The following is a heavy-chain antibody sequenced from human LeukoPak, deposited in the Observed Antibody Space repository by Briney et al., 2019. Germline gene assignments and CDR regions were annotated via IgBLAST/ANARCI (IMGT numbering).Heavy chain of an antibody. V-gene: IGHV4-59*08. CDR1: GASISSYY. CDR3: ASHTAGHGSGY. CDR2: IYYSGST. J-gene: IGHJ4*02. D-gene: IGHD5-24*01. Sequence: PSETLSLACTVSGASISSYYWSWIRQPPGKGLEWIGHIYYSGSTNFNPSLKSRVTISVDTSKNQFSLNLNSVIAADTAMYYCASHTAGHGSGYWGQGVLVTVSS.